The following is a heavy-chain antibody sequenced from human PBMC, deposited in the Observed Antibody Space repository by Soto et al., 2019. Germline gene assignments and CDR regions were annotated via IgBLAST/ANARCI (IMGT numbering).Heavy chain of an antibody. V-gene: IGHV3-74*01. J-gene: IGHJ4*02. CDR2: INGDGSST. D-gene: IGHD3-10*01. Sequence: VQLVESGGDLVQPGGSLRLSCAASGFTFSNNLMHWVRQAPGKGLVWVSRINGDGSSTSYANSVKGRFTISRDNAKNTVYLQMNSLRAEDTAVYYCARHYASGTYSVDYWGQGTLVTVSS. CDR1: GFTFSNNL. CDR3: ARHYASGTYSVDY.